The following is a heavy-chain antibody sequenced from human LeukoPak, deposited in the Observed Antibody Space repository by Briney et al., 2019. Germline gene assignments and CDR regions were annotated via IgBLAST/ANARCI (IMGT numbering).Heavy chain of an antibody. V-gene: IGHV3-74*01. Sequence: QPGGSLRLSCAASGFTFSSYWMHWVRQAPGKGLVWVSRINSDGSSTSYADNVKGRFTISRDNAKNTLYLQMDSLRAEDTAVYYCARVTSSGFYDAFDIWGQGTMVTVSS. J-gene: IGHJ3*02. D-gene: IGHD6-19*01. CDR1: GFTFSSYW. CDR2: INSDGSST. CDR3: ARVTSSGFYDAFDI.